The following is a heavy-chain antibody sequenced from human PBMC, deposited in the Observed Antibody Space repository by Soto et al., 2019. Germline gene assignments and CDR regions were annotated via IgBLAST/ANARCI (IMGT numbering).Heavy chain of an antibody. V-gene: IGHV2-5*01. CDR3: AHRLSPLLNSRPSPPSYWFDP. CDR1: GFSLSTSGVG. D-gene: IGHD2-21*01. Sequence: GSGPTLVNPTQTLTLTCTFSGFSLSTSGVGVGWIRQPPGKALEWLALIYWNDDKRYSPSLKSRLTITKDTSKNQVVLTMTNMDPVDTATYYCAHRLSPLLNSRPSPPSYWFDPWGQGTLVTVSS. J-gene: IGHJ5*02. CDR2: IYWNDDK.